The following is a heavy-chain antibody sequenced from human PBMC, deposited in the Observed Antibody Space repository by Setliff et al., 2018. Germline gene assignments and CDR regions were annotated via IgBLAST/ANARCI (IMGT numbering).Heavy chain of an antibody. CDR3: ARASGGIAVAVFQH. D-gene: IGHD6-19*01. V-gene: IGHV4-59*02. Sequence: LSLTCTVPGGSVRGYYWSWIRQPPGKGLEWIGYMYYSGDTNYNPSLKSRVTISVDTSKNQFSLKLSSVTAADTAVYYCARASGGIAVAVFQHWGQGTLVTVSS. CDR1: GGSVRGYY. CDR2: MYYSGDT. J-gene: IGHJ1*01.